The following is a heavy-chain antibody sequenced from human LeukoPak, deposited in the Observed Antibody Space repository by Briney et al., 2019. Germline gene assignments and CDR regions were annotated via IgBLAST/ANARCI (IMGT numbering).Heavy chain of an antibody. V-gene: IGHV3-30*18. Sequence: GGSLRLSCAASGFTFSSYGMHWVRQAPGKGLEWVAVISYDGSNKYYADSVKGRFTISRDNSKNTLYLQMNSLRAEDTAVYYCAKDIDYYDSSGYPPPDYWGQGTLVTVSS. CDR3: AKDIDYYDSSGYPPPDY. D-gene: IGHD3-22*01. J-gene: IGHJ4*02. CDR2: ISYDGSNK. CDR1: GFTFSSYG.